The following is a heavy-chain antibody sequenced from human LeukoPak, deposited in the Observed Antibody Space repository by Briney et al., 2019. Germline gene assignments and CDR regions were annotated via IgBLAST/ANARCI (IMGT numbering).Heavy chain of an antibody. CDR1: GFTFSSYS. CDR3: ARGVAAGGDHAFDI. D-gene: IGHD6-13*01. Sequence: GGSLRLSCAASGFTFSSYSMNWVRQAPGKGLEWVSYISSSSSTIYYADSVKGRFTISRDNAKNSLYLQMNSLRAEDTAVYYCARGVAAGGDHAFDIWGQGTMVTVSS. CDR2: ISSSSSTI. J-gene: IGHJ3*02. V-gene: IGHV3-48*04.